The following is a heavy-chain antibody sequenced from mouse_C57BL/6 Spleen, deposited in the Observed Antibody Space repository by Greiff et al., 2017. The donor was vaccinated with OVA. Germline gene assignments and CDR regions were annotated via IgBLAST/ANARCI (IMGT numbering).Heavy chain of an antibody. CDR3: ARTYDGSHWYFDV. Sequence: VQLQQSGPELVKPGASVKIPCKASGYTFTDYNMDWVKQSHGKSLEWIGDINPNNGGTIYNQKFKGKATLTVDKSSSTAYMELRSLTSEDTAVYYCARTYDGSHWYFDVWGTGTTVTVSS. CDR1: GYTFTDYN. J-gene: IGHJ1*03. CDR2: INPNNGGT. D-gene: IGHD2-3*01. V-gene: IGHV1-18*01.